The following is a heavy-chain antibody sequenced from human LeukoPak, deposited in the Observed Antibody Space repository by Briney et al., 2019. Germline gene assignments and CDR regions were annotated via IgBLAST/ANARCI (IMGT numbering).Heavy chain of an antibody. V-gene: IGHV4-61*02. Sequence: SQTLSLTCTVSGGSISSGSYYWSWIRQPAGKGLEWIGRIYTSGSTNYNPSLKSRVTMSVDTSKNQFSLKLSSVTAADTAVYYCARPISSYGQLWSGTWDAFDIWGQGTMVTVSS. CDR2: IYTSGST. D-gene: IGHD3-3*01. CDR1: GGSISSGSYY. J-gene: IGHJ3*02. CDR3: ARPISSYGQLWSGTWDAFDI.